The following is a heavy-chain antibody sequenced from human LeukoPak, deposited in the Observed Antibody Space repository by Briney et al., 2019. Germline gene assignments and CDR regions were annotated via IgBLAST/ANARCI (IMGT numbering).Heavy chain of an antibody. J-gene: IGHJ4*02. V-gene: IGHV1-69*01. CDR3: AREPSSGWYYFAY. D-gene: IGHD6-19*01. CDR1: GGSFISYA. Sequence: ASVKVSCKASGGSFISYAISWVRQAPGQGLEWMGGIIPIFDTANYAQKFQGRVTITADESTSTAYMELSSLRSDDTAVYYCAREPSSGWYYFAYWGQGTLVTVSS. CDR2: IIPIFDTA.